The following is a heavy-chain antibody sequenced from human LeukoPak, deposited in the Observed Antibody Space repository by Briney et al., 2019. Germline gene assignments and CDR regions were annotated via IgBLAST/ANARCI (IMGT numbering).Heavy chain of an antibody. V-gene: IGHV3-74*01. Sequence: PGGSLRLSCAASGFTFSSYWMHWVRQAPGKGLVWVSRINTDGSSTTYADSVKGRFTISRDNAKNTLYLQMNSLRAEDTAVYYCARGVNGDSRFDPWGQGTLVTVSS. CDR3: ARGVNGDSRFDP. D-gene: IGHD4-17*01. CDR1: GFTFSSYW. J-gene: IGHJ5*02. CDR2: INTDGSST.